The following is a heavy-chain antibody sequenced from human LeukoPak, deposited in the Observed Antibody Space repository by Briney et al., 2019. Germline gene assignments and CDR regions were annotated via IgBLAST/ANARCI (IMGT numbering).Heavy chain of an antibody. CDR1: GGSFNDYY. D-gene: IGHD2-15*01. CDR3: AREAQYCSGGSCYGGYFQH. Sequence: SETLSLTCTVYGGSFNDYYWNWIRQPPGKGLEWIGKISHSGSTNYNPSLKSRVTISLDTSKNQFSLKLSSVTAADTAVYYCAREAQYCSGGSCYGGYFQHWGQGTLVTVSS. J-gene: IGHJ1*01. V-gene: IGHV4-34*01. CDR2: ISHSGST.